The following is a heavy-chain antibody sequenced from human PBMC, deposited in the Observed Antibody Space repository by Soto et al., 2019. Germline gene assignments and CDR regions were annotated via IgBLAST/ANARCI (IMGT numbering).Heavy chain of an antibody. Sequence: QVQLVQSGAEVKKPGASVKVSCKASGYTFTSYGISWVRQAPGLGLEWMGWISAYNGNTNYAQKLQGRVTMTTDTSTSTAYMELRSLRSDDTAVYYCARDQWRWLQEIYYYYGMDVWGQGTTVTVSS. D-gene: IGHD5-12*01. CDR1: GYTFTSYG. J-gene: IGHJ6*02. V-gene: IGHV1-18*01. CDR3: ARDQWRWLQEIYYYYGMDV. CDR2: ISAYNGNT.